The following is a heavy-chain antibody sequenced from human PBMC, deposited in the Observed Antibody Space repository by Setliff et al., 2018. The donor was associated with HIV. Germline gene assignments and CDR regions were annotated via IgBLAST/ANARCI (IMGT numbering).Heavy chain of an antibody. CDR1: GGSISSSSYY. CDR2: IYYSGSI. Sequence: PSETLSLTCTVSGGSISSSSYYWGWIRQPPGKGLEWIGSIYYSGSIYYNPSLKSRVTISVDTSKNQFSLKLSSVTAADTAVYYCARDINDGGWFDPWGQGTLVTVS. J-gene: IGHJ5*02. D-gene: IGHD1-1*01. V-gene: IGHV4-39*07. CDR3: ARDINDGGWFDP.